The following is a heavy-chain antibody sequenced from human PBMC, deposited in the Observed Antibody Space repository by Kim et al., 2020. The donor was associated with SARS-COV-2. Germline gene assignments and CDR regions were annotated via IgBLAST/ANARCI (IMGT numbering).Heavy chain of an antibody. D-gene: IGHD2-21*02. CDR1: GFTFSSYA. Sequence: GGSLRLSCAASGFTFSSYAMHWVRQAPGKGLEWVAVISYDGSNKYYADSVKGRFTISRDNSKNTLYLQMNSLRAEDTAVYYCARDVVCGGDCYILWGQGTLVTVSS. V-gene: IGHV3-30*04. CDR2: ISYDGSNK. CDR3: ARDVVCGGDCYIL. J-gene: IGHJ4*02.